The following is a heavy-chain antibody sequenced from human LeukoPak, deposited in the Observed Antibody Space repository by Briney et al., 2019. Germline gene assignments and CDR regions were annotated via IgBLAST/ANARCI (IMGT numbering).Heavy chain of an antibody. Sequence: SETLSLTCTVSGGSISSYYWSWIRQPAGKGLEWIGRFSTSGTTNYNPSLKSRVTISVDTSKNQFSLKLSSVTAADTAVYYCARRPPYYYYGMDVWGQGTTVTVSS. V-gene: IGHV4-4*07. J-gene: IGHJ6*02. CDR3: ARRPPYYYYGMDV. CDR1: GGSISSYY. CDR2: FSTSGTT.